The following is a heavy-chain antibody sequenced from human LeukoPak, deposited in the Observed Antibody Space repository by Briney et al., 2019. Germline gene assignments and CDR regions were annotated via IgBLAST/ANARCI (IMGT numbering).Heavy chain of an antibody. V-gene: IGHV4-59*01. CDR2: IYYSGST. D-gene: IGHD6-19*01. CDR3: ARDSYSSGWYLFDY. CDR1: GGSISSYY. J-gene: IGHJ4*02. Sequence: PSETLSLTCTFSGGSISSYYWSWIRQPPGKGLEWIGYIYYSGSTNYNPSLKSRVTISVDTSKNQFSLKLSSVTAADTAVYYCARDSYSSGWYLFDYWGQGTLVTVSS.